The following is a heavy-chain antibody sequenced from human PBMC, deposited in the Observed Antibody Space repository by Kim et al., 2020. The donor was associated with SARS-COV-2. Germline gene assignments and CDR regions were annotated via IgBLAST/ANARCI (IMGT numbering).Heavy chain of an antibody. CDR2: INQDGSVK. CDR1: GFMFSNYW. Sequence: GGSLRLSCAVSGFMFSNYWMSWVRQAPGKGLEWVANINQDGSVKYYMESVKGRFTVSRDNARNSVFLQVNSLTAEDTAMYYCARIGYSSSSTDYLGLGTL. J-gene: IGHJ4*02. CDR3: ARIGYSSSSTDY. V-gene: IGHV3-7*01. D-gene: IGHD6-6*01.